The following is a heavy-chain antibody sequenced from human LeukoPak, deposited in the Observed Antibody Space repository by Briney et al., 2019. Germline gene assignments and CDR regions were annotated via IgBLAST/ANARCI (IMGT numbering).Heavy chain of an antibody. CDR2: TYYRSRWYN. Sequence: SQTLSLTCAISGDSVSSNIAAWNWIRQSPSRGLEWLGRTYYRSRWYNDYTFSVKSRLTINPDTSKNQFSLKLSSVTAADTAVYYCARRTARLRSPDGGYYFDYWGQGTLVTVSS. V-gene: IGHV6-1*01. CDR1: GDSVSSNIAA. J-gene: IGHJ4*02. D-gene: IGHD3-3*01. CDR3: ARRTARLRSPDGGYYFDY.